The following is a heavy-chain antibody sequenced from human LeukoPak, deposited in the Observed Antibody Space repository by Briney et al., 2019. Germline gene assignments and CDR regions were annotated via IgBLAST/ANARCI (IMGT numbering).Heavy chain of an antibody. CDR2: IYHSGTT. Sequence: PSETLSLTCAVSGVAISRGGYAWNWIRQPPGKGLEWIAYIYHSGTTNYYPSLKSRVTISIEKSKNQFSLKLSSVTAADTAVYYCAGAYCGGDCYSGRAFDIWGQGTMVTVSS. J-gene: IGHJ3*02. CDR1: GVAISRGGYA. V-gene: IGHV4-30-2*01. CDR3: AGAYCGGDCYSGRAFDI. D-gene: IGHD2-21*02.